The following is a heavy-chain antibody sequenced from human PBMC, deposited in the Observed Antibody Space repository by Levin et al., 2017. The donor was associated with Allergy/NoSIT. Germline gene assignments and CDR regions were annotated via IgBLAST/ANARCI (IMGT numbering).Heavy chain of an antibody. D-gene: IGHD3-22*01. Sequence: GGSLRLSCAASGFTFSAYGMNWVRQAPGKGLEWASYISTNGATKHYADSVKGRFTISRDNAKNSLYLQMNSLRVEDTAVYYCVRDHEGGTRTSGYLGYWGQGTLVTVSS. CDR1: GFTFSAYG. J-gene: IGHJ4*02. V-gene: IGHV3-48*01. CDR2: ISTNGATK. CDR3: VRDHEGGTRTSGYLGY.